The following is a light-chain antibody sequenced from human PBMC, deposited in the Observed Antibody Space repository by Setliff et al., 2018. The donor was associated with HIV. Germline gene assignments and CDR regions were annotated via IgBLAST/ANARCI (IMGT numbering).Light chain of an antibody. CDR1: SSNIGSRT. CDR2: ANF. V-gene: IGLV1-44*01. Sequence: QSVLTQPPSASGTPGQRVTISCSGTSSNIGSRTVNWYQQLPGTAPKLLIFANFQRPSGVPDRFSGAKSGTSASLAISGLQSEDEADYFCAAWDDNLNGYVFGPGTKVTVL. CDR3: AAWDDNLNGYV. J-gene: IGLJ1*01.